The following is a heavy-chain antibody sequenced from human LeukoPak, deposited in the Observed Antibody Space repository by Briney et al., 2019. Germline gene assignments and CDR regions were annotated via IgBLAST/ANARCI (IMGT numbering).Heavy chain of an antibody. V-gene: IGHV4-34*01. CDR3: ARPGRYLGFDY. CDR1: GGSFSGYY. D-gene: IGHD3-9*01. CDR2: INHSGST. Sequence: SETLSLTCAVYGGSFSGYYWSWIRQPPGKGLEWIEEINHSGSTNYNPSLKSRVTISVDTSKNQFSLKLSSVTAADTAVYDCARPGRYLGFDYWGQGTLVTVSS. J-gene: IGHJ4*02.